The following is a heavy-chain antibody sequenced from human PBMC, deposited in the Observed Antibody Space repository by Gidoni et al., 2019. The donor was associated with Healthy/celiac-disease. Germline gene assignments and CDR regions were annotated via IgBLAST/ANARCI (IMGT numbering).Heavy chain of an antibody. D-gene: IGHD1-26*01. CDR2: ISGSGGST. CDR1: GFTFSSYA. Sequence: EVQLLESGGGLVQPGGSLRLSCAASGFTFSSYAMSWVRQAPGKGLEWVSAISGSGGSTYYAASVKGRFTISRDNSKNTLYLQMNSLRAEDTAVYYCSGGWELPRIDYWGQGTLVTVSS. V-gene: IGHV3-23*01. J-gene: IGHJ4*02. CDR3: SGGWELPRIDY.